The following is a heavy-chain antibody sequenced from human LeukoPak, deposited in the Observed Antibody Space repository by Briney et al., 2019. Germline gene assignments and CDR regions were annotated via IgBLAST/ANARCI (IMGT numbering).Heavy chain of an antibody. Sequence: SETLSLTCAVYGGSFSGYYWSWIRQPPGKGLEWIGEINHSGSTNYNPSLKSRVTISVDTSKNQFSLKLSSVTAADTAVYYCASSMTTVTTGVDYWGQGTLVTVSS. CDR1: GGSFSGYY. D-gene: IGHD4-17*01. CDR2: INHSGST. V-gene: IGHV4-34*01. J-gene: IGHJ4*02. CDR3: ASSMTTVTTGVDY.